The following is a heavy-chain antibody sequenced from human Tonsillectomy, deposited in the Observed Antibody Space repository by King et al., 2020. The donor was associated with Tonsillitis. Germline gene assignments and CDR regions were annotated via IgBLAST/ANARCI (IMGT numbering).Heavy chain of an antibody. J-gene: IGHJ3*02. V-gene: IGHV3-23*04. CDR3: AKDPNGDYVGAFEI. Sequence: QLVESGGGLVQPGGSLRLSCSASGINFVTYAMMWVRQAPGQGLEFVSAIGGSGYSTWYADSVKGRFIISRDNSNNTLYLQMNSLRAEDTAVYYCAKDPNGDYVGAFEIWGRGTMVTVSS. CDR2: IGGSGYST. D-gene: IGHD4-17*01. CDR1: GINFVTYA.